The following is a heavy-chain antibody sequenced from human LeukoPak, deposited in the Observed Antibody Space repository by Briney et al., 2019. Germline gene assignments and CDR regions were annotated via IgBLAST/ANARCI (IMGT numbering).Heavy chain of an antibody. CDR2: ISSSSSYI. CDR1: GFTFSSYS. Sequence: GGSLRLSCAASGFTFSSYSMNWVRQAPGKGLEWVSSISSSSSYIYYADSVKGRFTISRDNAKNSLYLQMNSLRAEDTAVYYCARSSVRGGRSSGYYRAIDYWGQGTLVTVSS. V-gene: IGHV3-21*01. D-gene: IGHD3-22*01. CDR3: ARSSVRGGRSSGYYRAIDY. J-gene: IGHJ4*02.